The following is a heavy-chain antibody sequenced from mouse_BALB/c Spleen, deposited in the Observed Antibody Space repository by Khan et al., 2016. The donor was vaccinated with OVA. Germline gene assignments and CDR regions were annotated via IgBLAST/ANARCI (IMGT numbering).Heavy chain of an antibody. CDR3: ARVYEGDFDY. Sequence: EVQLQESGPGLVKPSQSLSLTCTVTGYSITSDYAWNWIRQFPGNKLEWMGFISYSGNTNYNPSLKSRISITRDTSKNQFFLQLNSVTTEDTATYYCARVYEGDFDYWGQGTTLPVSS. CDR1: GYSITSDYA. D-gene: IGHD1-1*01. CDR2: ISYSGNT. V-gene: IGHV3-2*02. J-gene: IGHJ2*01.